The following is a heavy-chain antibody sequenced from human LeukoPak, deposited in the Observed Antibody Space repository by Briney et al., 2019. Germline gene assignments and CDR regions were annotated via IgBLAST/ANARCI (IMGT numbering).Heavy chain of an antibody. Sequence: ASVKVSCKASGYTFNKYSISWVRQAPGQGLEWMGWINTDTGNPTYAQGFTGRFVFSLDTSVSTAYLQISSLKAEDTAVYCCARQGPGDCSSTRCYGVDSWGQGTLVTVSS. J-gene: IGHJ4*02. CDR2: INTDTGNP. V-gene: IGHV7-4-1*02. CDR3: ARQGPGDCSSTRCYGVDS. CDR1: GYTFNKYS. D-gene: IGHD2-2*01.